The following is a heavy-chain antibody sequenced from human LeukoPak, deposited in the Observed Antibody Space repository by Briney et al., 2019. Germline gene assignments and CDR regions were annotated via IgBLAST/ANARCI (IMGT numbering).Heavy chain of an antibody. CDR1: GYTFTSYG. V-gene: IGHV1-8*03. J-gene: IGHJ3*02. D-gene: IGHD6-19*01. Sequence: APVRVSCTASGYTFTSYGINWVRQATGHGLEWRGWMNPKSGNTGNAQKFQGRVTITRNTSISTAYMELSSLRSEDTAVYYCARTSGYSSGWYGPGGADAFDIWGQGTMVTVSS. CDR2: MNPKSGNT. CDR3: ARTSGYSSGWYGPGGADAFDI.